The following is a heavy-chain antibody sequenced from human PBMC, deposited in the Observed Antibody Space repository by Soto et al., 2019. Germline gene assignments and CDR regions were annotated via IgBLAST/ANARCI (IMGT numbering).Heavy chain of an antibody. CDR2: IIPIFGTA. J-gene: IGHJ6*02. Sequence: VFCKASGGTFSSYAISWVRQAPGQGLEWMGGIIPIFGTANYAQKFQGRVTITADESTSTAYMELSSLRSEDTAVYYCARARGYSGYDEDYYGMDVWGQGTTVTVSS. V-gene: IGHV1-69*01. D-gene: IGHD5-12*01. CDR1: GGTFSSYA. CDR3: ARARGYSGYDEDYYGMDV.